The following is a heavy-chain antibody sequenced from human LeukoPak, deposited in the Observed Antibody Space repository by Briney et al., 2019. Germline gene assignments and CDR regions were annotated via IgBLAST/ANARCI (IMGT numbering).Heavy chain of an antibody. CDR2: INHSGST. CDR3: ARGRFRYSGTKALKYFDY. CDR1: GGSFSGYY. V-gene: IGHV4-34*01. D-gene: IGHD1-26*01. Sequence: PSETLSLTCAVYGGSFSGYYWSWIRRPPGRGLEWIGEINHSGSTNYNPSLKSRVTISVDTSKNQFSLKLSSVTAADTAVYYCARGRFRYSGTKALKYFDYWGQGTLVTVSS. J-gene: IGHJ4*02.